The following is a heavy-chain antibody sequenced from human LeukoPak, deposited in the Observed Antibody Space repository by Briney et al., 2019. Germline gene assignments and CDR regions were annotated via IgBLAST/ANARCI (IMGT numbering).Heavy chain of an antibody. V-gene: IGHV4-59*01. CDR3: ARGQVVVTAVEYFQH. D-gene: IGHD2-21*02. CDR1: GGSTSSYY. Sequence: SETLSLTCTVSGGSTSSYYWSWIRQPPGKGLEWSGYIYYSGSTNYNPSLKSRVTISVDTSKNQFSLKLSSVTAADTAVYYCARGQVVVTAVEYFQHWGQGNLVTVSS. J-gene: IGHJ1*01. CDR2: IYYSGST.